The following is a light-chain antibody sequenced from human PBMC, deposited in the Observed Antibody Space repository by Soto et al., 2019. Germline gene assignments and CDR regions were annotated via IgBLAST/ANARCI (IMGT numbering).Light chain of an antibody. J-gene: IGLJ2*01. CDR3: QSYDSSNHAV. Sequence: NFMLTQPHSVSESPGKTVTISCTRSSGSIASNYVQWYQQRPVSAPTTVIYEDNQSPSGVPDRFSGSIDSSSNSASLTISGLKTEDEADYYCQSYDSSNHAVFGGGTKLTVL. CDR1: SGSIASNY. CDR2: EDN. V-gene: IGLV6-57*04.